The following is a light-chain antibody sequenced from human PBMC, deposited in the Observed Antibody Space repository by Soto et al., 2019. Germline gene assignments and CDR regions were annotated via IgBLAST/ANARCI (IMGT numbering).Light chain of an antibody. Sequence: EIVLTQSPGTLSLSPGERGTLSCRASQNLGTLYLAWFQQKSGQAPRLLIYSASRRATGIPDRFTGSGSGTDFTLTINRVEPEDFAVYFCQQYAGSPRKCGQGTKVDIK. CDR1: QNLGTLY. V-gene: IGKV3-20*01. J-gene: IGKJ1*01. CDR3: QQYAGSPRK. CDR2: SAS.